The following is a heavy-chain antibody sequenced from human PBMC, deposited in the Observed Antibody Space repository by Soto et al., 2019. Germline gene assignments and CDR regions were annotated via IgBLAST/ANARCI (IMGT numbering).Heavy chain of an antibody. D-gene: IGHD6-19*01. CDR3: AHATGSSGCGTMGS. V-gene: IGHV2-5*02. CDR1: GFSLNTSGVG. J-gene: IGHJ5*02. CDR2: IYWDDDK. Sequence: QITLKESGPTLVKPTQTITLTCTFFGFSLNTSGVGVGWVRQPPGKALEWLALIYWDDDKRYSPALRSRITIAKDTSKNHVVLTMTNMDPLDAATYYCAHATGSSGCGTMGSWGQGILVTVAS.